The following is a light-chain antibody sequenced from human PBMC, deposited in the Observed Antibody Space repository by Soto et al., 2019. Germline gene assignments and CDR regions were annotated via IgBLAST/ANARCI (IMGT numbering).Light chain of an antibody. J-gene: IGKJ2*02. CDR3: MQATHTPRT. CDR2: KIS. Sequence: DVVLTQTPLSSPVTLGQPASISCRSSQSLVYVDGDTYLSWFQQRPGQPLRLLIYKISSRFSGVPDRFSGSGAETDFTLRISRVEAEDVGTYYCMQATHTPRTFGQGTTLEIK. CDR1: QSLVYVDGDTY. V-gene: IGKV2-24*01.